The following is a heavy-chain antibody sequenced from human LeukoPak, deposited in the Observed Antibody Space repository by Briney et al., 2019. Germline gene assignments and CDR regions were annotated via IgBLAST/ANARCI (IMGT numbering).Heavy chain of an antibody. CDR2: INHSGST. Sequence: SETLSLTCTVSGGSISSYYWSWIRQPPGKGLEWIGEINHSGSTNYNPSLKSRVTISVDTSKNQFSLKLSSVTAADTAVYYCARGRGKLLRPLYYYDSSGPWDYWGQGTLVTVSS. D-gene: IGHD3-22*01. J-gene: IGHJ4*02. V-gene: IGHV4-34*01. CDR1: GGSISSYY. CDR3: ARGRGKLLRPLYYYDSSGPWDY.